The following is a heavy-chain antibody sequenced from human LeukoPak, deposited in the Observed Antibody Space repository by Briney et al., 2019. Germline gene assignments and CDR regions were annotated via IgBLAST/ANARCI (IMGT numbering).Heavy chain of an antibody. D-gene: IGHD4-17*01. CDR3: ARGQSYLTVSSLRGYYMDV. J-gene: IGHJ6*03. V-gene: IGHV4-30-2*06. Sequence: PSQTLSLTCTVSRGSISSATYSWSWIRQSPGKGLEWVGYISPVGNTYYGPSLNSRVTVSIDRSKYQFSLKLSSVTAADTAVYYCARGQSYLTVSSLRGYYMDVWGKGTTVTVSS. CDR1: RGSISSATYS. CDR2: ISPVGNT.